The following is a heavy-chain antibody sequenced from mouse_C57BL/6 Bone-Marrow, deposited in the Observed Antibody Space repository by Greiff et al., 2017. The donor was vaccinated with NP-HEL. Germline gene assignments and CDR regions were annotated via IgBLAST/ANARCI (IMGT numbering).Heavy chain of an antibody. CDR1: GYAFSSSW. J-gene: IGHJ4*01. Sequence: QVQLQQSGPELVKPGASVKISCKASGYAFSSSWMNWVKQRPGKGLEWIGRIYPGDGDTNYNGKFKGKATLTADKSSSTAYMQLSSLTSEDSAVYFCARRGDYGNYGAMDYWGQGTSVTVSS. D-gene: IGHD2-1*01. V-gene: IGHV1-82*01. CDR2: IYPGDGDT. CDR3: ARRGDYGNYGAMDY.